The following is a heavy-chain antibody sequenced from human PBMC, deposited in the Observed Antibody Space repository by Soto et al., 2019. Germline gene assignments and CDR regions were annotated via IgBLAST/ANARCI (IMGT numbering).Heavy chain of an antibody. V-gene: IGHV3-74*01. J-gene: IGHJ6*02. CDR2: ITHDGTGA. Sequence: EVQLVESGGGLVQPGESLRLSCAASGFTFGSYWMRWVRQAPGKGLEWVSRITHDGTGANYADSVMGRFTISRDNAKKIMYLQMNNLRPEDTAVYYCPGVGVTWMDVWGQGTTVTVAS. CDR3: PGVGVTWMDV. D-gene: IGHD1-26*01. CDR1: GFTFGSYW.